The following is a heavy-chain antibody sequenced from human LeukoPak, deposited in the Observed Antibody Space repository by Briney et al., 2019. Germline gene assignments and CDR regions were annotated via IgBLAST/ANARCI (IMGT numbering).Heavy chain of an antibody. CDR2: IYYSGST. Sequence: SETLSLTCTVSGGSISSYYWSWIRQPPGKGLEWIGYIYYSGSTNYNPSLKSRVTISVDTSKNQFSLKLSSVTAADTAVYYCASGGGYSYGYPTSWYNWFDPWGQGTLVTVSS. J-gene: IGHJ5*02. D-gene: IGHD5-18*01. V-gene: IGHV4-59*08. CDR1: GGSISSYY. CDR3: ASGGGYSYGYPTSWYNWFDP.